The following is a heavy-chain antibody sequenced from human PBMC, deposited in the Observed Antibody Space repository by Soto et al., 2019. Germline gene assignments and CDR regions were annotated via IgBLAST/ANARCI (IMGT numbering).Heavy chain of an antibody. Sequence: QTLSHPCAISGDSVSSNTASWNWVRQSPSRGLEWLGRTYSRSKWYNDYAVSVKSRIIINPDTSKNQFSLQLNSVTPEDTAVYYCAKGDNLGPKTGYAFDPWGQGILVTVSS. J-gene: IGHJ5*02. D-gene: IGHD5-12*01. CDR2: TYSRSKWYN. V-gene: IGHV6-1*01. CDR3: AKGDNLGPKTGYAFDP. CDR1: GDSVSSNTAS.